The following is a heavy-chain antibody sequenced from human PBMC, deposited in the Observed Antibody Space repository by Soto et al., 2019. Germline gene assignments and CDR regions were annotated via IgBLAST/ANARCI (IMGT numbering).Heavy chain of an antibody. D-gene: IGHD3-10*01. CDR1: GYTFTSYY. V-gene: IGHV1-46*01. Sequence: ASVKVSCKASGYTFTSYYMHWVRQAPGQGLEWMGIINPSGGSTSYAQKFQGRVTMTRDTSTSTVYMELSSLRSEDTAVYYCARQRITMVRGHYGMDVWGQGTTVTVSS. J-gene: IGHJ6*02. CDR2: INPSGGST. CDR3: ARQRITMVRGHYGMDV.